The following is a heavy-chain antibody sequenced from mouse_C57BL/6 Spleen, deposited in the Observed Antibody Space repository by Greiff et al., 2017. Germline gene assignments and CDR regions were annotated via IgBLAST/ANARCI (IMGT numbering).Heavy chain of an antibody. J-gene: IGHJ2*01. CDR3: ARGGITTVVAPFDY. Sequence: QVQLQQPGAELVKPGASVKMSCKASGYTFTSYWITWVKQRPGQGLEWIGDIYPGSGSTNYNEKFKSKATLTVDTSSSTAYMQLSSLTSEDSAVYYGARGGITTVVAPFDYWGQGTTLTVSS. V-gene: IGHV1-55*01. D-gene: IGHD1-1*01. CDR1: GYTFTSYW. CDR2: IYPGSGST.